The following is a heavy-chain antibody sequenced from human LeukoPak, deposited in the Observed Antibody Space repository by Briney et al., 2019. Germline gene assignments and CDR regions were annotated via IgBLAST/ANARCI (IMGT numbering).Heavy chain of an antibody. CDR2: MNPNSGNT. J-gene: IGHJ5*02. V-gene: IGHV1-8*01. CDR1: GYTFTSYD. Sequence: ASVKVSCKASGYTFTSYDINWVRQATGQGLEWMGWMNPNSGNTGYAQKFQGRVTMTRNTSISTAYMELSSLRSEDTAVYYCARISLEPYYYDSSASRWFDPWGQGTLVTVSS. D-gene: IGHD3-22*01. CDR3: ARISLEPYYYDSSASRWFDP.